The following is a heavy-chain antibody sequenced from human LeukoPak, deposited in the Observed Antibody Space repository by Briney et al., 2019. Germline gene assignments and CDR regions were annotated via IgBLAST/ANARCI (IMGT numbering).Heavy chain of an antibody. CDR3: ARARLGATTN. CDR1: GGSISSYY. D-gene: IGHD1-26*01. V-gene: IGHV4-59*01. Sequence: SETLSLTCTVSGGSISSYYWSWIRQPPGKGLEYIGYIYYSGSTNYNPSLKSRVTISVDTSKNQFSLKLSSVTAADTAVYYCARARLGATTNWGQGTLVTVSS. J-gene: IGHJ4*02. CDR2: IYYSGST.